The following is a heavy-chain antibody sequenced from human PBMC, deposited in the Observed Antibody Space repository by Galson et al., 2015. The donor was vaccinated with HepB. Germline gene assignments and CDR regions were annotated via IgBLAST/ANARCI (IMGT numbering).Heavy chain of an antibody. CDR1: GYTFTSYY. CDR3: ARGHPDYYDSSGWWFDP. D-gene: IGHD3-22*01. Sequence: SVKVSCKASGYTFTSYYMHWVRQAPGQGLEWMGIINPSGGSTSYAQKFQGRVTMTRDTSTSTVYMELSSLRSEDTAVYYCARGHPDYYDSSGWWFDPWGQGTLVTVSS. J-gene: IGHJ5*02. CDR2: INPSGGST. V-gene: IGHV1-46*01.